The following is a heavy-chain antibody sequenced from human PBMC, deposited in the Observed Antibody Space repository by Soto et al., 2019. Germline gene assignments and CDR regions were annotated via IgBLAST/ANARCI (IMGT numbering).Heavy chain of an antibody. CDR3: AKEGVVTPGFRYYYGMDV. J-gene: IGHJ6*02. CDR1: GFTFSSYG. CDR2: ISYDGSNK. D-gene: IGHD2-21*02. Sequence: SLRLSCAASGFTFSSYGMHWVRQAPGKGLEWVAVISYDGSNKYYADSVKGRFTISRDNSKNTLYLQMNSLRAEDTAVYYCAKEGVVTPGFRYYYGMDVWGQGTTVTVSS. V-gene: IGHV3-30*18.